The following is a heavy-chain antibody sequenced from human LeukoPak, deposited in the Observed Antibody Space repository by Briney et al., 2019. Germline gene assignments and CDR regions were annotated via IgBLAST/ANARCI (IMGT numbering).Heavy chain of an antibody. Sequence: GASVKVSCKASRYTFTSYFMHWVRQAPEQGLEWMGIINPSGGSTNYAQKFQGRVTMTRDTSTSTVYMELSSLTSEDTAVFYCARGLTATADYWGQGTLVTVSS. CDR3: ARGLTATADY. J-gene: IGHJ4*02. CDR2: INPSGGST. D-gene: IGHD1-7*01. V-gene: IGHV1-46*01. CDR1: RYTFTSYF.